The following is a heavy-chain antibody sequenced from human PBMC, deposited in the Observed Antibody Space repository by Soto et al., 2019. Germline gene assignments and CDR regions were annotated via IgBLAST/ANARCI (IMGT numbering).Heavy chain of an antibody. D-gene: IGHD2-15*01. V-gene: IGHV3-48*02. CDR1: GFTFSSYS. J-gene: IGHJ4*02. CDR2: ISSSSSTI. CDR3: ARDVAAATPYYFDY. Sequence: EVQLVESGGGLVQPGGSLRLSCAASGFTFSSYSMNCVRQAPGKGLEWVSYISSSSSTIYYADSVKGRFTISRDNAKNSLYLQMNSLRDEDTAVYSCARDVAAATPYYFDYWGQGTLVTVSS.